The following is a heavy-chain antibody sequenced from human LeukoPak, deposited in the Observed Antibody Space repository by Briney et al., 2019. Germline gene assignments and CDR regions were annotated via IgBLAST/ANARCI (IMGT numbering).Heavy chain of an antibody. D-gene: IGHD3-22*01. CDR2: ISWNSGSI. J-gene: IGHJ3*02. Sequence: PGGSLRLSCAASGFTFDDYAMHWVRQAPGKGLEWVSGISWNSGSIGYADSVKGRFTISRDNAKNSLYLQMNSLRAEDTALYYCAKDMYYYDSSGYGGDAFDIWGQGTMVTVSS. CDR3: AKDMYYYDSSGYGGDAFDI. CDR1: GFTFDDYA. V-gene: IGHV3-9*01.